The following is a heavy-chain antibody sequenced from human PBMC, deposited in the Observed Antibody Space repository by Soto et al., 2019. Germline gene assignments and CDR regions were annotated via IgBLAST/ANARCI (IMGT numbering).Heavy chain of an antibody. CDR2: INPNSGGT. CDR1: GYTFTGYY. D-gene: IGHD6-19*01. J-gene: IGHJ6*02. Sequence: QVQLVQSGAEVKKPGASVKVSCKASGYTFTGYYMHWVRQAPGQGLEWMGWINPNSGGTNYAQKFQXWVTMTRDTSISTAYMELSRLRSDXXXXXXXXRGQSLMQWXXXXXVWGQG. V-gene: IGHV1-2*04. CDR3: XRGQSLMQWXXXXXV.